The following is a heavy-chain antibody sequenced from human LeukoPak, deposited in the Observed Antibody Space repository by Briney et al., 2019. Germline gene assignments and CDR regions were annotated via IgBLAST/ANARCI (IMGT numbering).Heavy chain of an antibody. D-gene: IGHD3-9*01. J-gene: IGHJ6*02. Sequence: PGGSLRLSCAASGFTFSSFGMHWVRQAPGKGLEWVAVIWYDGSKKYYADSVKGRFTISRDNSKNTLYLQMSSLRGEDTSVYYCARVANITTFGMDVWGQGTTVTVSS. CDR2: IWYDGSKK. CDR1: GFTFSSFG. CDR3: ARVANITTFGMDV. V-gene: IGHV3-33*01.